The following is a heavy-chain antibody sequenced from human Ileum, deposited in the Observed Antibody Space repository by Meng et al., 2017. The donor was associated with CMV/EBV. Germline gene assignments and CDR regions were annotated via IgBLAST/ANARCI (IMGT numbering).Heavy chain of an antibody. J-gene: IGHJ4*02. D-gene: IGHD6-19*01. Sequence: GGSLRLSCAASGFTFSSYAMSWVRQAPGKGLEWVSVIYSGGSSTYYADSVKGRFTISRDNSKNTLYLQMNSLRAEDTAVYCCAKGTVSGWLVDYWGQGTLVTVSS. CDR1: GFTFSSYA. CDR3: AKGTVSGWLVDY. CDR2: IYSGGSST. V-gene: IGHV3-23*03.